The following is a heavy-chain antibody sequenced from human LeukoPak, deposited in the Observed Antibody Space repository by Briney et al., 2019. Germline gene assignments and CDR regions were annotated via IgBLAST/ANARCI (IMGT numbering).Heavy chain of an antibody. CDR1: GFTSSSYW. CDR2: IKQDGSEK. CDR3: ARVLWFGELLF. V-gene: IGHV3-7*01. Sequence: GGSLRLSRAASGFTSSSYWMSWVRQAPGKGLEWVANIKQDGSEKYYVDSVKGRFTISRDNAKNSLYLQMNSLRAEDTAVYYCARVLWFGELLFWGQGTLVTVSS. D-gene: IGHD3-10*01. J-gene: IGHJ4*02.